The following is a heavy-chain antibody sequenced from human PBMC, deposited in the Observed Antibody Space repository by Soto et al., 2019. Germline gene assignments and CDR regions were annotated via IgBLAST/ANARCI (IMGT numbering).Heavy chain of an antibody. V-gene: IGHV3-13*01. J-gene: IGHJ4*02. CDR1: GFTFSSYD. D-gene: IGHD3-16*01. CDR3: TRGADGFDY. Sequence: EVQLVESGGDLVQPGGSLRLSCAASGFTFSSYDFHWVRQATGKGLEWVSGIGTAGDTYYAGSVKGRFIMSRENGKNSLYLQMNSLRAGDTAVYYWTRGADGFDYWGQGTLVTVSS. CDR2: IGTAGDT.